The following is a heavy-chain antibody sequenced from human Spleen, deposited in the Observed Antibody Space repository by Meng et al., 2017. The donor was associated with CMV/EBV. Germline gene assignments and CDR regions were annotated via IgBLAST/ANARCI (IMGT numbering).Heavy chain of an antibody. CDR1: GGSISSGDYY. CDR3: ARDRRGWFDP. J-gene: IGHJ5*02. Sequence: TCTVSGGSISSGDYYWGWIRQPPGKGLEWIGFIYYSGGTYYNPSLKSRVTISVDTSKNQFSLKLTSVTAADTAVYHCARDRRGWFDPWGQGTLVTVSS. V-gene: IGHV4-30-4*08. CDR2: IYYSGGT.